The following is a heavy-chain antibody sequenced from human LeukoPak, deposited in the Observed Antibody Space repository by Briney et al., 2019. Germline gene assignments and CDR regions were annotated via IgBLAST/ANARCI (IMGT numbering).Heavy chain of an antibody. V-gene: IGHV3-7*05. CDR3: VRDGGSGYYWLPYFDY. Sequence: PGGSLRLSCAASGFTFSSYWMSWVRQAPGKGLEWVANIKQDGSEKYYVDSVKGRFTISRDNAKDSLYLQMNRLRAEDRAVYYCVRDGGSGYYWLPYFDYWGQGTLVTVSS. D-gene: IGHD3-22*01. J-gene: IGHJ4*02. CDR1: GFTFSSYW. CDR2: IKQDGSEK.